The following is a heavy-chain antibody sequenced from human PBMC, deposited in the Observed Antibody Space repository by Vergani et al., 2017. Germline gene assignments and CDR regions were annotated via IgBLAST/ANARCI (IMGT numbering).Heavy chain of an antibody. J-gene: IGHJ6*02. D-gene: IGHD6-19*01. V-gene: IGHV5-10-1*01. CDR3: ARQVAVAXKWGGPYYYYGMDV. CDR2: IDPRDSYT. Sequence: EVQLVQSGAEVKKPGESLWISCKGSGYIFTSYWISWVLQMPGKGLEWMGRIDPRDSYTNYSPSFQGHVTISAYKSISTAYLNWSSLKASDTAMNYCARQVAVAXKWGGPYYYYGMDVWGQGTTVTVSS. CDR1: GYIFTSYW.